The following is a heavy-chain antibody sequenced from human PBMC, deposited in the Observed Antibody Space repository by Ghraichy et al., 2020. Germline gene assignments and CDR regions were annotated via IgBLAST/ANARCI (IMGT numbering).Heavy chain of an antibody. V-gene: IGHV3-66*01. CDR3: ASTADTMDGRYFDL. CDR1: GFTVSSNY. CDR2: IYSGGSI. J-gene: IGHJ2*01. D-gene: IGHD3-10*01. Sequence: GGSLRLSCAASGFTVSSNYMSWVRQAPGKGLEWVSVIYSGGSIYYADSVKGRFTISRDNAKNSLYLHMNSLRAEDTAVYYCASTADTMDGRYFDLWGRGTLVTVSS.